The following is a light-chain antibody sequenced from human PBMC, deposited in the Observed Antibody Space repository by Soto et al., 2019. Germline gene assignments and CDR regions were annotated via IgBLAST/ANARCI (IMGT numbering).Light chain of an antibody. Sequence: VMTQSPATLSVSPGERATLSCRASQTVRDNLGWYQQKPGQPPRLLIYGATTRATGIPARFSGSGSGTESTLTISSLQSEDFAVYYCQQYNNWPLTFGGGTKVEIK. V-gene: IGKV3D-15*01. CDR1: QTVRDN. CDR2: GAT. J-gene: IGKJ4*01. CDR3: QQYNNWPLT.